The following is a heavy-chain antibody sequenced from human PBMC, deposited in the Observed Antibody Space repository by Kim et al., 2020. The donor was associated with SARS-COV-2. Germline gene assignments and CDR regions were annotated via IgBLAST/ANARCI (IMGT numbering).Heavy chain of an antibody. CDR2: ISYDGSNK. D-gene: IGHD2-21*02. CDR3: AKNPHVVVTAILDY. V-gene: IGHV3-30*18. Sequence: GGSLRLSCAASGFTFSSYGMHWVRQAPGKGLEWVAVISYDGSNKYYADSVKGRFTISRDNSKNTLYLQMNSLRAEDTAVYYCAKNPHVVVTAILDYWGQGTLVTVSS. J-gene: IGHJ4*02. CDR1: GFTFSSYG.